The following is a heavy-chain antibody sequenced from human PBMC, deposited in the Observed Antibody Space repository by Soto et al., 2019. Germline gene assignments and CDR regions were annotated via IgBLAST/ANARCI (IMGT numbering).Heavy chain of an antibody. CDR2: IIPIFGTA. D-gene: IGHD1-26*01. V-gene: IGHV1-69*13. Sequence: ASVKVSCKASGGTFSSYAISWVRQAPGQGLEWMGGIIPIFGTANYAQKFQGRVTITADESTSTAYMELSSLRSEDTAVYYCARSSAGGATTLGYFDYWGQGTLVTVSS. J-gene: IGHJ4*02. CDR1: GGTFSSYA. CDR3: ARSSAGGATTLGYFDY.